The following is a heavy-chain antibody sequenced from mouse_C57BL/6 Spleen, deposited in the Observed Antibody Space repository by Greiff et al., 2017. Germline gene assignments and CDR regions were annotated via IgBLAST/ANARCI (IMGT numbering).Heavy chain of an antibody. Sequence: EVQLQQSGAELVRPGASVKLSCTASGFNIKDDYMHWVKQRPEQGLEWIGWIDPGNGDTEYASKFQGKATITADTSSNTAYLQLSSLTSEDTAVYYCAKQGQYFDYWGQGTTLTVSS. CDR1: GFNIKDDY. D-gene: IGHD3-3*01. V-gene: IGHV14-4*01. CDR3: AKQGQYFDY. CDR2: IDPGNGDT. J-gene: IGHJ2*01.